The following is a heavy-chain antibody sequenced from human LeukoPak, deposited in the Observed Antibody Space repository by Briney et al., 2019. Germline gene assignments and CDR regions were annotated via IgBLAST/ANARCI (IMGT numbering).Heavy chain of an antibody. CDR1: GFIFGSYN. Sequence: GGSLRLSCAASGFIFGSYNLHWVRQAPGEGLEWVSSISSSSTYIYYADSVKGRFAISRDNAKNSLYLQMNSLRAEDTAVYYCARESYDSSGFDYWGQGTLVTVSS. J-gene: IGHJ4*02. V-gene: IGHV3-21*01. CDR2: ISSSSTYI. D-gene: IGHD3-22*01. CDR3: ARESYDSSGFDY.